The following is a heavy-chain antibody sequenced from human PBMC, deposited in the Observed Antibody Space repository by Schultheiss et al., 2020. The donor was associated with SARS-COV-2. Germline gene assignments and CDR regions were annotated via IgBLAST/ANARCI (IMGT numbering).Heavy chain of an antibody. CDR2: IYHSGSI. Sequence: SETLSLTCAVSGGSISSSNWWSWVRQPPGKGLEWIGEIYHSGSIYYNPSLKSRLTLSVDTSRNQFSLRLSSVTAADTAVYYCARERVATTNDAFDIWGQGTMVTVSS. J-gene: IGHJ3*02. CDR3: ARERVATTNDAFDI. D-gene: IGHD5-24*01. CDR1: GGSISSSNW. V-gene: IGHV4-4*02.